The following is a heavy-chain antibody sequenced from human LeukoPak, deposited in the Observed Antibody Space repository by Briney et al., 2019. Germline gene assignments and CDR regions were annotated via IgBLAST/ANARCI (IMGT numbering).Heavy chain of an antibody. D-gene: IGHD3-9*01. CDR2: ISGSGGST. CDR3: AKDSVLRYFDWLDYFDY. CDR1: GFTVSSNY. V-gene: IGHV3-23*01. J-gene: IGHJ4*02. Sequence: PGGSLRLSCAASGFTVSSNYMSWVRQAPGKGLEWVSAISGSGGSTYYADSVKGRFTISRDNSKNTLYLQMNSLRAEDTAVYYCAKDSVLRYFDWLDYFDYWGQGTLVTVSS.